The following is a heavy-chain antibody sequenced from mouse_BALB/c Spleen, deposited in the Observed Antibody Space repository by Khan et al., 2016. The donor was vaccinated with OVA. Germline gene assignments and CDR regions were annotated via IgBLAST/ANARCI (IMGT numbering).Heavy chain of an antibody. J-gene: IGHJ3*01. D-gene: IGHD2-12*01. CDR2: IWSGGTT. CDR3: ARNSYRYDFTY. CDR1: GFSLITYG. V-gene: IGHV2-4-1*01. Sequence: QVQLKESGPGLVQPSQNLSITCTVSGFSLITYGVHWVRQSPGKGLEWLGVIWSGGTTDYTEAFISRLSIYNDNSKSPVFLNMNSLQNDDTAIYYWARNSYRYDFTYWGRGTLVTVSS.